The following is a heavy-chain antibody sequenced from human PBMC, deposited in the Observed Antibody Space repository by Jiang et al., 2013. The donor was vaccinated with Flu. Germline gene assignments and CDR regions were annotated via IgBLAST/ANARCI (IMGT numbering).Heavy chain of an antibody. CDR2: IIPIFGTA. J-gene: IGHJ4*02. D-gene: IGHD6-13*01. CDR3: ARDRGDYSSSWNY. Sequence: ESGAEVKKPGVLGXGLLPRLLEAPSAAMLSAGCDRPLDKGLEWMGGIIPIFGTANYAQKFQGRVTITADKSTSTAYMELSSLRSEDTAVYYCARDRGDYSSSWNYWGQGTLVTVSS. V-gene: IGHV1-69*06. CDR1: EAPSAAML.